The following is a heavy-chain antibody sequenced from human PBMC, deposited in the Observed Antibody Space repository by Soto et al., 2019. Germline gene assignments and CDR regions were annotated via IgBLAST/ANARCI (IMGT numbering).Heavy chain of an antibody. CDR1: GGSFSGYY. Sequence: SETLSLTCAVYGGSFSGYYWSWIRQPPGKGLEWIGEINHSGSTNYNPSLKSRVTISVDTSKNQFSLKLSSVTAADTAVYYCARGRLPWFGELVDYWGQGTLVTVSS. V-gene: IGHV4-34*01. CDR3: ARGRLPWFGELVDY. CDR2: INHSGST. D-gene: IGHD3-10*01. J-gene: IGHJ4*02.